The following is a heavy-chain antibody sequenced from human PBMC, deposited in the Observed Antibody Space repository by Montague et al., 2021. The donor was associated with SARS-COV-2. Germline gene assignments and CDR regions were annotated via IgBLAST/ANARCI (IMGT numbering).Heavy chain of an antibody. D-gene: IGHD3-10*01. CDR2: INHSGST. J-gene: IGHJ6*02. CDR3: ARLGAITLVRGITKADFSNYGMDV. V-gene: IGHV4-34*01. Sequence: SETLSLTCAVSSESFRGYYWSWIRQPPGKGPEWIGEINHSGSTTYNPSLESRVSISVDTSNKQFSLKVTSVTAADTAVYYCARLGAITLVRGITKADFSNYGMDVWGQGTTATVSS. CDR1: SESFRGYY.